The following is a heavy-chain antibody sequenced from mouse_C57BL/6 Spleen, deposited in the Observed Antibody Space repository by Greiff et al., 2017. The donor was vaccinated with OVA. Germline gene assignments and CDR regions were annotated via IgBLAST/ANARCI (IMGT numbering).Heavy chain of an antibody. Sequence: EVQLQQSGGDLVKPGGSLKLSCAASGFTFSSYGMSWVRQTPDKRLEWVATISSGGSYTYYPDSVKGRFTISRDNAKNTLYLQMSSLKSEDTSMYYCARRHGSSPLAYWGQGTLVTVSA. CDR1: GFTFSSYG. CDR2: ISSGGSYT. J-gene: IGHJ3*01. CDR3: ARRHGSSPLAY. V-gene: IGHV5-6*01. D-gene: IGHD1-1*01.